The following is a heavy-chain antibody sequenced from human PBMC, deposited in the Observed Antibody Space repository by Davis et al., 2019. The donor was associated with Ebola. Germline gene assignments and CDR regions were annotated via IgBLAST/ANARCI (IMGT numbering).Heavy chain of an antibody. CDR1: GFNFRSYG. V-gene: IGHV3-33*01. Sequence: GESLKISCAASGFNFRSYGMHWVRQAPDKGLEWVAVIWYDGSRKYYGDSVKGRFTISRDNSNNLLYLQMNSLRAEDTAVYYCAREGSSTYFDYWGQGTLVTVSS. CDR3: AREGSSTYFDY. D-gene: IGHD1-26*01. J-gene: IGHJ4*02. CDR2: IWYDGSRK.